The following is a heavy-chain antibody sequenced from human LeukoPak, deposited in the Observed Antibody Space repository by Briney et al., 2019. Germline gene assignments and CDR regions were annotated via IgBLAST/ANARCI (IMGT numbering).Heavy chain of an antibody. Sequence: SVKVSCKASGGTFSSYAISWVRQAPGQGLEWMGRIIPIFGTANYAQKFQGRVTITADKSTSTAYMELSSLRSEDTAVYYCAREGGYSYGTGYYYYYYMDVWGKGTTVTVSS. D-gene: IGHD5-18*01. CDR1: GGTFSSYA. CDR3: AREGGYSYGTGYYYYYYMDV. J-gene: IGHJ6*03. V-gene: IGHV1-69*06. CDR2: IIPIFGTA.